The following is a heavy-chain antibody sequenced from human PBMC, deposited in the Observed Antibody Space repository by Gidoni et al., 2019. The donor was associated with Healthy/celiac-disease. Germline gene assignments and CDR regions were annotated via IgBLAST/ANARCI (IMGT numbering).Heavy chain of an antibody. CDR1: GLTCDDYA. D-gene: IGHD2-2*01. CDR3: AKDGSTHDAFDI. Sequence: EVQLVESEGGLVQPGRSLRLSCAASGLTCDDYAMHLVRQAPGKGLEWVSGISWNSGSICYADSVKGRFTISRYNAKNPLYLQMNSLRAEDTALYYCAKDGSTHDAFDIWGQGTMVTVSS. CDR2: ISWNSGSI. J-gene: IGHJ3*02. V-gene: IGHV3-9*01.